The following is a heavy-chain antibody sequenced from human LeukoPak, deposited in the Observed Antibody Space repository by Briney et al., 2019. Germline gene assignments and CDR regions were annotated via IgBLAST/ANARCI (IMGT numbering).Heavy chain of an antibody. J-gene: IGHJ4*02. V-gene: IGHV3-23*01. CDR2: ISGSSSHT. Sequence: GGSLRLSCAASGFTFSIYAMSWVRQAPGKGLEWVSGISGSSSHTADADSVRGRFIISRDNTRNTLYLHMNSLRAEDTALYYCAKESDYSNAAPEWGFDSWGQGTLVTVSS. D-gene: IGHD3-3*01. CDR1: GFTFSIYA. CDR3: AKESDYSNAAPEWGFDS.